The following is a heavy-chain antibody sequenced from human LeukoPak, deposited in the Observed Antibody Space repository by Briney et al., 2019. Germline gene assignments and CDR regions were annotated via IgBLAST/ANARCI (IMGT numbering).Heavy chain of an antibody. CDR1: GGSISSSSYY. J-gene: IGHJ5*02. CDR2: IYYSGST. D-gene: IGHD3-16*02. Sequence: SETLSLTCTVSGGSISSSSYYWGWIRQPPGKGLEWIGSIYYSGSTYYNPSLKSRVTISVDTSKNQFSLKLSSVTAADTAVYYCAREKRDYVWGSYRPNWFDPWGQGTLVTVSS. V-gene: IGHV4-39*07. CDR3: AREKRDYVWGSYRPNWFDP.